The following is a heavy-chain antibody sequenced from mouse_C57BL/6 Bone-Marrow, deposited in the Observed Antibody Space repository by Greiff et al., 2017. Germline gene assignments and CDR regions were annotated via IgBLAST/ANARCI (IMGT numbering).Heavy chain of an antibody. Sequence: QVQLKQPGAELVMPGASVKLSCKASGYTFTSYWMHWVKQRPGQGLEWIGEIDPSDSYTNYNQKFKGKSTLTVDKSSSTAYMQLSSLTSEDSAVYYCARGWNFDYWGQGTTLTVSS. CDR1: GYTFTSYW. J-gene: IGHJ2*01. CDR2: IDPSDSYT. CDR3: ARGWNFDY. D-gene: IGHD2-3*01. V-gene: IGHV1-69*01.